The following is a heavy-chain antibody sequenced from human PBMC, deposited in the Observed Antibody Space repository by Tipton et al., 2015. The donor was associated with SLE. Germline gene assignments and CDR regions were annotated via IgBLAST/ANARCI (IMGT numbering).Heavy chain of an antibody. CDR3: AKLGLGVVIDY. V-gene: IGHV3-23*03. Sequence: GSLRLSCAASGFTFRSYALHWVRQAPGRGLEWVSFIYSAGTTTYYADSVKGRFTISRDNSKNTLYLQMNSLRDEDTAVYYCAKLGLGVVIDYWGQGTLVTVSS. J-gene: IGHJ4*02. D-gene: IGHD3-3*01. CDR2: IYSAGTTT. CDR1: GFTFRSYA.